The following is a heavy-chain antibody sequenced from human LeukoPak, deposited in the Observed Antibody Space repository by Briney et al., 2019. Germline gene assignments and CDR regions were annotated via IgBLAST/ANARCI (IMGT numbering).Heavy chain of an antibody. V-gene: IGHV3-23*01. CDR3: ANPSDYGAPFDY. D-gene: IGHD3-16*01. Sequence: GGSLRLSCAASGFTFSSYGMNWVRQAPGKGLEWVSAISGSGGSTYYADSVKGRFTISRDNSKNTLYLQMNSLRAEDTAVYYCANPSDYGAPFDYWGQGTLVTVSS. J-gene: IGHJ4*02. CDR2: ISGSGGST. CDR1: GFTFSSYG.